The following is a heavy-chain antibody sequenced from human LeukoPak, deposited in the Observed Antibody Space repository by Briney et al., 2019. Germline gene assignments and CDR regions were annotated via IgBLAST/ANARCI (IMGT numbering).Heavy chain of an antibody. D-gene: IGHD1-1*01. Sequence: GGSLRLSCAASGFTFRGYGMHWVRQAPGKGLEWVAVIWYDGSNEYYGDSVKGRFTISRDNSKNTLSLQLTSLRAEDTAVYYCAREDLERAAPFDYWGQGTLVTVSS. CDR3: AREDLERAAPFDY. CDR1: GFTFRGYG. J-gene: IGHJ4*02. CDR2: IWYDGSNE. V-gene: IGHV3-33*01.